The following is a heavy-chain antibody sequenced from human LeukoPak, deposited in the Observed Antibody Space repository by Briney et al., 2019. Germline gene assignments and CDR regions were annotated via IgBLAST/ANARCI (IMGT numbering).Heavy chain of an antibody. CDR3: ARDTIDLHGNY. D-gene: IGHD3-10*01. V-gene: IGHV3-23*01. CDR1: GFTFSTYA. CDR2: I. J-gene: IGHJ4*02. Sequence: GGSLRLSCAASGFTFSTYAMSWVRQAPGKGLEWVSGIKGRFTISRDNSKSTLYLQMNSLRAEDTAVYYCARDTIDLHGNYWGQGTLVTVSS.